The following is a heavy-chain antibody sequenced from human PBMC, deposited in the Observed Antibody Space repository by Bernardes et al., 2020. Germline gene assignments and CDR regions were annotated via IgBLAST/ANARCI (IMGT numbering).Heavy chain of an antibody. Sequence: SETLSLTCAVYGGSFSGYYWSWIRQPPGKGLEWIGEINHSGSTNYNPSLKSRVTISVDTSKNQFSLKLSSVTAADTAVYYCARGRYDILTGYYKRGRRYYFDYWGQGTLVTVSS. CDR3: ARGRYDILTGYYKRGRRYYFDY. D-gene: IGHD3-9*01. J-gene: IGHJ4*02. V-gene: IGHV4-34*01. CDR2: INHSGST. CDR1: GGSFSGYY.